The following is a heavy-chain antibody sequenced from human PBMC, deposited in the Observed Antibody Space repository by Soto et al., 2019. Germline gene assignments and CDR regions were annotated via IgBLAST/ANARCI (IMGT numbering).Heavy chain of an antibody. V-gene: IGHV3-15*01. CDR1: GFTFSNAW. CDR2: IKSKTDGGTT. CDR3: TTEVGLSGYDPTYYYYYYMDV. J-gene: IGHJ6*03. Sequence: GGSLRLPCAASGFTFSNAWMSWVRQAPGKGLEWVGRIKSKTDGGTTDYAAPVKGRFTISRDDSKNTLYLQMNSLKTEDTAVYYCTTEVGLSGYDPTYYYYYYMDVWGKGTTVTVSS. D-gene: IGHD5-12*01.